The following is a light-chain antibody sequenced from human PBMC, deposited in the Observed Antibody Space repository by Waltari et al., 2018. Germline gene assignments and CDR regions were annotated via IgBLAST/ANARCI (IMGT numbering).Light chain of an antibody. CDR3: SSFTSSSTWV. CDR2: DVN. V-gene: IGLV2-14*01. CDR1: SSDVGGYNY. J-gene: IGLJ3*02. Sequence: QSALTQPASVSGSPGQSITISCTGTSSDVGGYNYVSWYQQHPGQPPKLMIYDVNNRPSGVSNRCSGSKSGNTASLTISGLQAEDEADYYCSSFTSSSTWVFGGGTKLTVL.